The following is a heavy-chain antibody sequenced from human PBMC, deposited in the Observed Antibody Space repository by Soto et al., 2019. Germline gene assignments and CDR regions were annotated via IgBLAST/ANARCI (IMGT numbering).Heavy chain of an antibody. V-gene: IGHV3-23*01. CDR3: AKDRFSFPRYGPVEYYFDY. D-gene: IGHD3-16*01. Sequence: EVQLLESGGGLVQPGGSLRLSCAASGFTFSSYAMSWVRQAPGKGLEWVSAISGSGGSTYYADSVKGRFTISRDNSKNTLYLQMNSLRAEDTAVYYCAKDRFSFPRYGPVEYYFDYWGQGTLVTVSS. CDR1: GFTFSSYA. J-gene: IGHJ4*02. CDR2: ISGSGGST.